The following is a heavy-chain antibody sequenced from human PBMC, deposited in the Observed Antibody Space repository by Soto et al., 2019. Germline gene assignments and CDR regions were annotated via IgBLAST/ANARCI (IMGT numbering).Heavy chain of an antibody. CDR3: ARDSKYCSGGSCYSPVWFDP. J-gene: IGHJ5*02. Sequence: QVQLVQSGAEVKKPGASVKVSCKASGYTFTGYYMHWVRQAPGQGLEWMGWINPNSGGTNYAQKLQGWVTMTRDTSISTAYMELSRLRSDDTAVYYCARDSKYCSGGSCYSPVWFDPWGQGTLVTVSS. CDR1: GYTFTGYY. D-gene: IGHD2-15*01. V-gene: IGHV1-2*04. CDR2: INPNSGGT.